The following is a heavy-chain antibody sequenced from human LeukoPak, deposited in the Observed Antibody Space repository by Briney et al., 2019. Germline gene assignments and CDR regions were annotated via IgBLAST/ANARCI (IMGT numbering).Heavy chain of an antibody. D-gene: IGHD3-10*01. CDR3: ARGRFGEWDNWFDP. CDR1: GYTFTNYG. Sequence: ASVKVSCKASGYTFTNYGITWVRQAPGQGLEWMGWISAYNGNTNYAQKLQGRVTMTTDTSTSTAYMALSRLTSDDTAVYFCARGRFGEWDNWFDPWGQGTLVTVSS. V-gene: IGHV1-18*01. CDR2: ISAYNGNT. J-gene: IGHJ5*02.